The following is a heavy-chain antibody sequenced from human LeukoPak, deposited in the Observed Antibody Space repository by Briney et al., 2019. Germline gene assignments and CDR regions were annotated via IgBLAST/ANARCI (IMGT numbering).Heavy chain of an antibody. CDR1: GGSISSGGYY. CDR2: IYHSGST. Sequence: PSETLSLTCTVSGGSISSGGYYWSWIRQPPGKGLEWIGYIYHSGSTYYNPSLKSRVTISVDRSKNQFSLKLSSVTAADTAVYYCARQVTDKGYWGQGTLVTVSS. CDR3: ARQVTDKGY. V-gene: IGHV4-30-2*01. D-gene: IGHD2-21*02. J-gene: IGHJ4*02.